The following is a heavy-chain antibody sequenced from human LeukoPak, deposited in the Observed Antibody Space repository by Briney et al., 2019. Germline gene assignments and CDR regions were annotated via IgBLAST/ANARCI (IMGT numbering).Heavy chain of an antibody. Sequence: GGSLRLSCAASGFTFRRYWMSWVRQAPGKGLEWVANIKQDGSEKYYVDSVRGRFTISRDNAKNSLYLQMNSLRAEDTAVYYCARNPISPGLGDIWGQGTMVTVS. V-gene: IGHV3-7*01. J-gene: IGHJ3*02. CDR3: ARNPISPGLGDI. CDR2: IKQDGSEK. D-gene: IGHD3-9*01. CDR1: GFTFRRYW.